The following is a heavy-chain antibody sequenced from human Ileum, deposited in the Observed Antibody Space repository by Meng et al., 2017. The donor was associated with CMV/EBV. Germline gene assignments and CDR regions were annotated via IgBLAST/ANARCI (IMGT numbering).Heavy chain of an antibody. CDR2: ISPDGREK. J-gene: IGHJ4*02. D-gene: IGHD3-3*02. Sequence: GESLKISCSGFTLSSHWMSWVRRPPGKGLEWVANISPDGREKYYVESVRGRFTISGDNVENSVHLQLTSLGVDDTAVYYCTKARLFYKVLVESWGQGTVVTVSS. V-gene: IGHV3-7*01. CDR3: TKARLFYKVLVES. CDR1: GFTLSSHW.